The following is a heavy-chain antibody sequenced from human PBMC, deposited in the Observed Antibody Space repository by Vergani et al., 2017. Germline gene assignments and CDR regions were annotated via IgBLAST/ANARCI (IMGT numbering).Heavy chain of an antibody. CDR1: GFPFSTYA. J-gene: IGHJ4*02. D-gene: IGHD1-26*01. Sequence: EVQLLGSGGSLKQPGGSVRLSCAASGFPFSTYAMHWVRQAPGKGLEWVSALTGGGGRTYYADSFKGRFIISRDNSRDTLYLQMNSLRPEDTATYYCVKDAGSCENFFDSWGQGTRVTVAS. V-gene: IGHV3-23*01. CDR3: VKDAGSCENFFDS. CDR2: LTGGGGRT.